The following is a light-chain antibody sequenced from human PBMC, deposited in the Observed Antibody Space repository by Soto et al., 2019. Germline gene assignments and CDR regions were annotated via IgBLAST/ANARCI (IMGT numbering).Light chain of an antibody. V-gene: IGLV1-51*01. CDR2: DSN. CDR1: SSNIGNNY. Sequence: QPVVTQPPSVSAAPGQKVTISCSGSSSNIGNNYVSWYQQLPGTAPKLLIYDSNKRPSGIPDRFSGSRSGTSATLGITGLQTGDEADYYCGTWDSRLSAYVFGTGTKVTVL. CDR3: GTWDSRLSAYV. J-gene: IGLJ1*01.